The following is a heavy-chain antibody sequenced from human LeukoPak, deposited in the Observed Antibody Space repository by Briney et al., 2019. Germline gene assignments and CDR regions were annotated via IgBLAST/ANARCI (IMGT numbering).Heavy chain of an antibody. Sequence: HPGGSLRLSCAASGFTFSSCWMHWVRQAPGKGLVWVSRINSDGNSTYYADSVKGRFTISRDNSKNTLYLQMNSLRAEDTAVYYCANGGTQGMDVWGKGTTVTISS. V-gene: IGHV3-74*01. CDR1: GFTFSSCW. CDR2: INSDGNST. D-gene: IGHD1-1*01. CDR3: ANGGTQGMDV. J-gene: IGHJ6*03.